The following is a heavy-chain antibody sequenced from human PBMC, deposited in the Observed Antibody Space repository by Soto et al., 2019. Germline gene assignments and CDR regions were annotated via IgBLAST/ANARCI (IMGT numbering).Heavy chain of an antibody. CDR2: ISYEGSSQ. D-gene: IGHD6-13*01. Sequence: QLQLVESGGGVVQPGRSLRLSCTASGFTFSLYAIHWVRQAPGKGLEWVAFISYEGSSQYYADSLKGRFTISRDNPRNTVYLQMNSPRPEDTSVYYCASELTAAGTDIYYHGVDVWGQGTTVTVSS. CDR3: ASELTAAGTDIYYHGVDV. J-gene: IGHJ6*02. V-gene: IGHV3-30-3*01. CDR1: GFTFSLYA.